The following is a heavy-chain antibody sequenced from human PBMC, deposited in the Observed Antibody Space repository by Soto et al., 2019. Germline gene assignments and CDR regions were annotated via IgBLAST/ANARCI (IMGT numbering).Heavy chain of an antibody. CDR3: ARAEGYYYDSSGQFDY. J-gene: IGHJ4*02. V-gene: IGHV4-59*01. Sequence: PSETLSLTCTVSGGSISSYYWSWIRQSPGKGLEWIGYIYYSGSTNYNPSLKSRVTISVDTSKNQFSLKLSSVTAADTAVYYCARAEGYYYDSSGQFDYWGQGTLVTVSS. CDR1: GGSISSYY. D-gene: IGHD3-22*01. CDR2: IYYSGST.